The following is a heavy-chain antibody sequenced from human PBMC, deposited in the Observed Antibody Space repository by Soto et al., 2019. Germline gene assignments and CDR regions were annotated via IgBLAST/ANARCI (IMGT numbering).Heavy chain of an antibody. CDR2: IYHSGST. CDR3: ARDLGHPHYYGSGSHRDY. J-gene: IGHJ4*02. D-gene: IGHD3-10*01. V-gene: IGHV4-4*02. Sequence: SLTCAVSGGSISSSNWWSWVRQPPGMGLEWIGEIYHSGSTNYNPSLKSRVTISVDKSKNQFSLKLSSVTAADTAVYYCARDLGHPHYYGSGSHRDYWGQGTLVTVSS. CDR1: GGSISSSNW.